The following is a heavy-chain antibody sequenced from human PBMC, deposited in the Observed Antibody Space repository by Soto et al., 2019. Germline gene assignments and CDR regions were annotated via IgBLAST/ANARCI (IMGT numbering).Heavy chain of an antibody. Sequence: GGSLRLSCAASGFTFSTYAMAWVRQAPGKGLEWVSGVSASGLNTDYADPVKGRFYISRDNSKNTVSLHMNSLRAEDTALYYFAKDRPRRTSGYFFDCWGQGTPVTVPS. CDR1: GFTFSTYA. CDR3: AKDRPRRTSGYFFDC. J-gene: IGHJ4*02. V-gene: IGHV3-23*01. CDR2: VSASGLNT. D-gene: IGHD1-1*01.